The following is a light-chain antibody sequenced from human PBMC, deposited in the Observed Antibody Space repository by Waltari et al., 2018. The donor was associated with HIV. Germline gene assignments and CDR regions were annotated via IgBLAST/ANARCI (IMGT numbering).Light chain of an antibody. V-gene: IGLV2-23*02. CDR3: CSCPRSGIRYV. CDR2: EVT. J-gene: IGLJ1*01. Sequence: QSALTQPASVSGSPGQSITISCTGTSSNVGGDDRVSWYQQHPGEAPKLIIYEVTTRPSGVSNRFSGSKSGNTASLTISGLQAEDESDYYCCSCPRSGIRYVFGTGTKVTVL. CDR1: SSNVGGDDR.